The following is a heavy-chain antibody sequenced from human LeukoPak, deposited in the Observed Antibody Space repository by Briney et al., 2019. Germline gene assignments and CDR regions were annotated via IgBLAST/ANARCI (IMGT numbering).Heavy chain of an antibody. CDR3: ARVRDIAVAGSWFDP. CDR1: GGSISSYY. D-gene: IGHD6-19*01. J-gene: IGHJ5*02. Sequence: ETSETLSLTCTVSGGSISSYYWSWIRQPPGKGLEWIGYIYYSGSTNYNPSLKSRVTISVDTSKNQFSLKLSPVTAADTAVYYCARVRDIAVAGSWFDPWGQGTLVTVSS. CDR2: IYYSGST. V-gene: IGHV4-59*01.